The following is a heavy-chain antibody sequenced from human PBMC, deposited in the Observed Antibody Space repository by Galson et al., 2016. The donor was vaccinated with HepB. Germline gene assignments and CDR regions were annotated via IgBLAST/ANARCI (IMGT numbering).Heavy chain of an antibody. CDR3: ASPGGWFRN. J-gene: IGHJ4*02. Sequence: LRLSCAASGFNVSSYNMHWVRQAPGKRLEWISFMSSSSSAIFYADSVKGRFTISRDNGKNSLYLQMNSLRDEDTAVYYCASPGGWFRNWGQGTLVTVSS. V-gene: IGHV3-48*02. D-gene: IGHD6-19*01. CDR1: GFNVSSYN. CDR2: MSSSSSAI.